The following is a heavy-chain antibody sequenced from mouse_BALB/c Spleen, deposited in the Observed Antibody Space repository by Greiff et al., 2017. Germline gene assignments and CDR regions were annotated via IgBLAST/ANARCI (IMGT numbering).Heavy chain of an antibody. V-gene: IGHV3-6*02. J-gene: IGHJ2*01. CDR2: ISYDGSN. CDR3: ARGGLEYYFDY. Sequence: DVKLVESGPGLVKPSQSLSLTCSVTGYSITSGYYWNWIRQFPGNKLEWMGYISYDGSNNYNPSLKNRISITCDTSKNQFFLKLNSVTTEDTATYYCARGGLEYYFDYWGQGTTLTVSS. CDR1: GYSITSGYY.